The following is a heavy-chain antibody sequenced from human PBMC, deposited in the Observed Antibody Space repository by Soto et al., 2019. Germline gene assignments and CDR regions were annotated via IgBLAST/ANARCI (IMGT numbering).Heavy chain of an antibody. D-gene: IGHD6-19*01. CDR3: AHRPGGSGWRYYFDY. CDR2: ISHTGTT. V-gene: IGHV4-4*02. Sequence: SATLSITYAVSGDYISGSQWWSWVRMPPGKGLEWIGEISHTGTTNYNPSLKSRVTMSVDKPKNQFSLNLTNMDPEDTATYYCAHRPGGSGWRYYFDYWGQGTLVTVSS. CDR1: GDYISGSQW. J-gene: IGHJ4*02.